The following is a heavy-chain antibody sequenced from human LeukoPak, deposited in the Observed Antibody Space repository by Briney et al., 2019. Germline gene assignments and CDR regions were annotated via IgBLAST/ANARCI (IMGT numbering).Heavy chain of an antibody. V-gene: IGHV3-21*01. CDR1: GFTFSNYN. CDR2: ISSSSSYI. J-gene: IGHJ6*03. Sequence: PGGSLRPSCAASGFTFSNYNMNWVRQAPGKGLEWVSSISSSSSYIYYADSVKGRFTISRHNAKNSLYLQMNSLRAEDTAVYYCARDLLGYNYYYMDVWGKGTTVTISS. D-gene: IGHD3-16*02. CDR3: ARDLLGYNYYYMDV.